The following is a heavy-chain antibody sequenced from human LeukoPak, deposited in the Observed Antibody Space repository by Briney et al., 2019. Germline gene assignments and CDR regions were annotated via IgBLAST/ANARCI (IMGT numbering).Heavy chain of an antibody. V-gene: IGHV3-23*01. CDR3: AKDFDVYDSSGTNFDY. CDR1: GFTFSSYA. D-gene: IGHD3-22*01. J-gene: IGHJ4*02. CDR2: ISGSDGST. Sequence: PGGSLRLSCAASGFTFSSYAMSWVRQAPGKGLEWVSAISGSDGSTYYADSVKGRFTISRDNSKNTLYLQMNSLRAEDTAVYYCAKDFDVYDSSGTNFDYWGQGTLVTVSS.